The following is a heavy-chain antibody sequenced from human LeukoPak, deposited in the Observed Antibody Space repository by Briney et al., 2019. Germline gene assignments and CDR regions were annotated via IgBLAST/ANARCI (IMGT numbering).Heavy chain of an antibody. CDR3: AREKMVVVRGVFDY. CDR2: IYYSGST. J-gene: IGHJ4*02. Sequence: PSETLSLTCTVAGGSISSYYWSWIRQPPGKGLEWIGYIYYSGSTNYNPSLKSRVTISVDTSKNQFSLKLSSVTAADTAVYYCAREKMVVVRGVFDYWRQGTLVTVSS. V-gene: IGHV4-59*01. D-gene: IGHD3-10*01. CDR1: GGSISSYY.